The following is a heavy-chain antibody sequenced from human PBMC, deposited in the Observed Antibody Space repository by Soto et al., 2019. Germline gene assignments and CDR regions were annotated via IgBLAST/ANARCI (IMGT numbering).Heavy chain of an antibody. CDR2: IRSKANSYAT. Sequence: GGSLRLSCAASGFTFSGSAMHWVRQASGKGLEWVGRIRSKANSYATAYAASVKGRFTISRDDSKNTAYLQMHGLKTEDTAVYYCTTRSLGLHIWGQGTRVTVSS. J-gene: IGHJ3*02. V-gene: IGHV3-73*01. CDR1: GFTFSGSA. D-gene: IGHD7-27*01. CDR3: TTRSLGLHI.